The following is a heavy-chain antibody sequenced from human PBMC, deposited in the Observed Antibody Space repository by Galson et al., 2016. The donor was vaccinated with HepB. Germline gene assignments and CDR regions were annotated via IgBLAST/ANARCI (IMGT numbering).Heavy chain of an antibody. D-gene: IGHD2-15*01. V-gene: IGHV3-33*06. CDR3: TNGGSRVDAFEF. Sequence: SLRLSCAASGFTLATYGMHWVRQAPGKGLEWVAVIWNDGTKKYYGDSVKGRFTISKDDSKNTLSLQMNSLRSEDTAVYYCTNGGSRVDAFEFWGQGTLVTVSS. CDR1: GFTLATYG. CDR2: IWNDGTKK. J-gene: IGHJ3*01.